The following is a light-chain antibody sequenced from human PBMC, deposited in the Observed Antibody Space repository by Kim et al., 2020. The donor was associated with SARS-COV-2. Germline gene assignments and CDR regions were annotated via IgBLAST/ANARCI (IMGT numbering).Light chain of an antibody. CDR1: QSINKW. J-gene: IGKJ2*01. V-gene: IGKV1-5*01. CDR2: EAS. CDR3: QHYDSYPYT. Sequence: SASVGDRVTITGRASQSINKWLAWYQQKPGKAPKLLIYEASTLKSGVPSRFRGSGSKTEFTLTISSLQPDDFATYYCQHYDSYPYTFGQGTKLEI.